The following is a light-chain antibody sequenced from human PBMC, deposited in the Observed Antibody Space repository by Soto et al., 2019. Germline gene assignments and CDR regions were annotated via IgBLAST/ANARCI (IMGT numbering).Light chain of an antibody. CDR3: CSYAGSSTWV. CDR2: EGS. J-gene: IGLJ2*01. V-gene: IGLV2-23*01. CDR1: SSDVGSYNL. Sequence: QSPLTQPASVSGSPGQSITISCTETSSDVGSYNLVSWYQQHPGKAPKLMIYEGSQRPSGVSNRFSGSKSGNTASLTISGLQAEDEADYYCCSYAGSSTWVFGGGTKLTVL.